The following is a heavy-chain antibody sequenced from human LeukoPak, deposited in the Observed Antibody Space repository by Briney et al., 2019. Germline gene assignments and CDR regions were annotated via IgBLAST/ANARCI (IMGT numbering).Heavy chain of an antibody. Sequence: GRSLRFACSGYGFTFSSSWMSWVSQAPGKGLEWVANIKQGGSENNYVASVKGRLTISRDNTTNSLYLQMNSSRTADTAVYYCARQQLVGGFDPWGQGTLVTVSS. J-gene: IGHJ5*02. CDR1: GFTFSSSW. CDR2: IKQGGSEN. D-gene: IGHD6-13*01. V-gene: IGHV3-7*01. CDR3: ARQQLVGGFDP.